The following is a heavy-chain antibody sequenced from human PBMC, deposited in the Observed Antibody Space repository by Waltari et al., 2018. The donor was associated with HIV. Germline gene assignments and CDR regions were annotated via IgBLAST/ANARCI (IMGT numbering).Heavy chain of an antibody. CDR2: IRYDGSNK. CDR3: AKRYCGGDCLEDAFDI. CDR1: GFTFSSYG. V-gene: IGHV3-30*02. Sequence: QVQLVESGGGVVQPGGSLRLSCAASGFTFSSYGMHWVRQAPGKGLEWVAFIRYDGSNKYYADSVKGRFTISRDNSKNTLYLQMNSLRAEDTAVYYCAKRYCGGDCLEDAFDIWGQGTMVTVSS. J-gene: IGHJ3*02. D-gene: IGHD2-21*02.